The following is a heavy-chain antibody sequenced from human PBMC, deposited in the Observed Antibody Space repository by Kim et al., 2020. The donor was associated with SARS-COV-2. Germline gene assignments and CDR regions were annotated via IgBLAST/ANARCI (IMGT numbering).Heavy chain of an antibody. CDR2: ISSSGSTI. V-gene: IGHV3-48*03. Sequence: GGSLRLSCAASGFTFSSYEMNWVRQAPGKGLEWVSYISSSGSTIYYADSVKGRFTISRDNAKNSLYLQMNSLRAEDTAVYYCARDLDYDILTGYLNYYYYGMDVWGQGTTVTVSS. D-gene: IGHD3-9*01. CDR1: GFTFSSYE. CDR3: ARDLDYDILTGYLNYYYYGMDV. J-gene: IGHJ6*02.